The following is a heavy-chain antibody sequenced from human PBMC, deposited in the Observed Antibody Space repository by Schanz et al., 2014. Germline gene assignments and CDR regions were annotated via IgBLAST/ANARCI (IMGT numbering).Heavy chain of an antibody. CDR3: VREAGWAFGAYRGMDV. Sequence: QVQLVQSGGEVKKPGASATVSCKASGYTFNNHGISWVRQAPGQGLEWMGWISVYHGHTNYAEKVHGRVTMTTDTDKSTAYMYLQILIPNDTAAYDCVREAGWAFGAYRGMDVWGQGTSVTVSS. D-gene: IGHD3-10*01. CDR2: ISVYHGHT. CDR1: GYTFNNHG. J-gene: IGHJ6*02. V-gene: IGHV1-18*01.